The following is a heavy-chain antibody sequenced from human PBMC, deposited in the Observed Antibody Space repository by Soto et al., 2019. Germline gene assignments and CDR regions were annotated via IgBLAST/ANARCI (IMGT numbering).Heavy chain of an antibody. CDR2: IYSGGST. Sequence: GSLRLSCAASGFTVSSNYMSWVRQAPGKGLEWVSVIYSGGSTYYADSVKGRFTISRHNSKNTLYLQMNSLRAEDTAVYYCAREGRDGYNYYFDYWGQGTLVTVSS. V-gene: IGHV3-53*04. CDR3: AREGRDGYNYYFDY. J-gene: IGHJ4*02. CDR1: GFTVSSNY. D-gene: IGHD5-12*01.